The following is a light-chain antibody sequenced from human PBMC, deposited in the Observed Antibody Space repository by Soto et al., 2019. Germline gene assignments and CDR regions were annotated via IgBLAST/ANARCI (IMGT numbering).Light chain of an antibody. Sequence: EIVMTQSPATLSVSPGERATLSCRASQSVSSNLAWYQQKPGQAPKLLIYGASTRATGIPARFSGSRSGTEFTHTISNLQSEAFALYYCQQYNNWPPFTFGPGTKVDIK. J-gene: IGKJ3*01. CDR1: QSVSSN. CDR2: GAS. V-gene: IGKV3-15*01. CDR3: QQYNNWPPFT.